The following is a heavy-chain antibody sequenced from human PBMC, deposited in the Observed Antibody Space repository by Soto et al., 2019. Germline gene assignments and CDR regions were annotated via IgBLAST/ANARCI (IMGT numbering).Heavy chain of an antibody. J-gene: IGHJ4*02. CDR2: ISAYNGNT. V-gene: IGHV1-18*01. CDR1: GYTFTSYG. Sequence: GASVKVSCKASGYTFTSYGISWVRQAPGQGLEWMGWISAYNGNTNYAQKLQGRVTMTTDTSTSTAYMELRSLRSDDTAVYYCAKDRNFGVVIISVFDYWGQGTLVTVSS. D-gene: IGHD3-3*01. CDR3: AKDRNFGVVIISVFDY.